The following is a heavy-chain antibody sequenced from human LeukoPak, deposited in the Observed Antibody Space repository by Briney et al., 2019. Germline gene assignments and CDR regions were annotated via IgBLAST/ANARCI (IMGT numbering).Heavy chain of an antibody. CDR2: FDPEDGET. CDR3: ATARQRPYYFDY. Sequence: ASVKVSCKVSGYTLTELPMHWVRQAPGKGLEWMGGFDPEDGETIYAQKFQGRVTMTEDTSTDTAYMELSSLRSEDTAVYYCATARQRPYYFDYWGQGTLVTVSS. CDR1: GYTLTELP. V-gene: IGHV1-24*01. J-gene: IGHJ4*02.